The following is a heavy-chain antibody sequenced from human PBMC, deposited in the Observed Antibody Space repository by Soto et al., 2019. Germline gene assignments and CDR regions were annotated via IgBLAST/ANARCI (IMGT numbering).Heavy chain of an antibody. Sequence: QALLEQSGPEVKKPGDSVRISCWLYDSVFVTSVITWLRQAPGQGLEWMGWISANDGGTLSAMKFTDRIDMSTEPMRNRASLELWVVISDDSAVYFCARAGERNLRPLETWGHGTPVTVSS. CDR2: ISANDGGT. V-gene: IGHV1-18*01. CDR3: ARAGERNLRPLET. CDR1: DSVFVTSV. J-gene: IGHJ4*01.